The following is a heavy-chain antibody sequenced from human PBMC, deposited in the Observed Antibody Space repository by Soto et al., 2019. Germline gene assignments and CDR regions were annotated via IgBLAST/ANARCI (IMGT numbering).Heavy chain of an antibody. CDR1: GFTFSSNA. CDR3: AKAQGGRYFDY. Sequence: GGSLRLACAASGFTFSSNAISWVRQAPGKGLEWVSGISSSGGSTYYADSVKGRFTISRDNSKNMLYLQMNNLRAADTAVYSCAKAQGGRYFDYWGQGTLVTVSS. CDR2: ISSSGGST. D-gene: IGHD2-15*01. V-gene: IGHV3-23*01. J-gene: IGHJ4*02.